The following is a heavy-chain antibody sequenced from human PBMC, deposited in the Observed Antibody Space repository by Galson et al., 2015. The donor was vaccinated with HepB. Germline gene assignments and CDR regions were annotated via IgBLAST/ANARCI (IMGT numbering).Heavy chain of an antibody. D-gene: IGHD3-10*01. CDR1: GGSFSGFH. CDR3: AREILWFGEHWFDP. CDR2: IYHSGST. V-gene: IGHV4-34*01. J-gene: IGHJ5*02. Sequence: ETLSLTCAVYGGSFSGFHWTWIRQPPGKGLEWIGEIYHSGSTNYNPSLKSRVTISVDKSKNQFSLKLSSVTAADTAVYYCAREILWFGEHWFDPWGQGTLVTVSS.